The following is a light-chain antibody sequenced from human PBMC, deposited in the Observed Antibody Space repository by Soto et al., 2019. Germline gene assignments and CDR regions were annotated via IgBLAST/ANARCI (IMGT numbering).Light chain of an antibody. CDR1: SSDVGAYNY. CDR3: SSYTSSSTYV. J-gene: IGLJ1*01. CDR2: DVS. V-gene: IGLV2-14*01. Sequence: QSALTQPASVSGSPGQSIAISCTGTSSDVGAYNYVSWYQQHPGKAPKLLIYDVSNRPSGVSDRFSGSKSGNTASLTISGLRAEDEADYYCSSYTSSSTYVFGTGTKLTVL.